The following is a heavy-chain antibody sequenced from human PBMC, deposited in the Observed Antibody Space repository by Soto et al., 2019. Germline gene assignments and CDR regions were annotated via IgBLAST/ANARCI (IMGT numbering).Heavy chain of an antibody. D-gene: IGHD5-12*01. CDR1: GGSISSYY. V-gene: IGHV4-59*01. CDR3: ARAPPWMDAFDI. CDR2: ISHTGTT. Sequence: QVQLQESGPGLVKPSETLSLTCTVSGGSISSYYWSWIRQSPGKGLEWVAYISHTGTTDYNPSLTSRLTTSLDTSKNQFSLTLTSVTAADTAVYYCARAPPWMDAFDIWGQGTKVTVSP. J-gene: IGHJ3*02.